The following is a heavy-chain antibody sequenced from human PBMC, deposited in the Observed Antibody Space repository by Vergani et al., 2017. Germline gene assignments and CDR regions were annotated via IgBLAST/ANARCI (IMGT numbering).Heavy chain of an antibody. Sequence: EVQLVESGGGLVKRGGSLRLSCAASGFTFSSYTMNWVRQAPGKGLEWVSSISGSSTYIYYADSVKGRFTISRDNAKNSLYLQMNSLSAEDTAVYYCASGVDYWGQGTLVTVSS. D-gene: IGHD3-10*01. CDR2: ISGSSTYI. V-gene: IGHV3-21*01. CDR3: ASGVDY. J-gene: IGHJ4*02. CDR1: GFTFSSYT.